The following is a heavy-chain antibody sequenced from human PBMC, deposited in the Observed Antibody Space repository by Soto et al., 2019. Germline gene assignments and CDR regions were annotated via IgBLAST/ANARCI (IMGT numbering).Heavy chain of an antibody. CDR2: ISIGGDT. Sequence: EVQLFESGGGLVQPGGSLRLSCAASGFTFNNHAMTWVRQAPGKGLEWIASISIGGDTYYSDSVQGRFTISRDNSESTLYLQMHSLRVEDTAVYYCAKEIRPNDYWGQGTLVTVSS. D-gene: IGHD4-17*01. J-gene: IGHJ4*02. CDR3: AKEIRPNDY. V-gene: IGHV3-23*01. CDR1: GFTFNNHA.